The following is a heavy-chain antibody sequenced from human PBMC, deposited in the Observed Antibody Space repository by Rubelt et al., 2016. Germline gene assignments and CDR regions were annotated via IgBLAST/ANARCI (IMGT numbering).Heavy chain of an antibody. V-gene: IGHV4-34*01. J-gene: IGHJ6*03. CDR3: ARGPITIFGSVYYMDV. Sequence: QVQLQQWGAGLLKPSETLSLTCAVYGGSFSGYYWSWIRQPPGKGLEWIGEINHSGSTNSNPSLKSRVTISVDTSKNQFSLKLSSVTAADTAVYYCARGPITIFGSVYYMDVWGKGTTVTVSS. D-gene: IGHD3-3*01. CDR2: INHSGST. CDR1: GGSFSGYY.